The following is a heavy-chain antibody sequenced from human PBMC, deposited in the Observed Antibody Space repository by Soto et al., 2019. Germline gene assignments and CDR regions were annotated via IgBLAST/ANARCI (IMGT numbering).Heavy chain of an antibody. Sequence: QLQLQESGPGLVKPSETLSLTCTVSGGSMSSSSYYWGWIRQPPGKGLEWIGSIYYSGSTYYNPSLKSRVTISVATSKNQFSLKLSSVTAADTAVYYCARHFSGSHFDYWGQGTLVTVSS. D-gene: IGHD1-26*01. V-gene: IGHV4-39*01. CDR1: GGSMSSSSYY. CDR2: IYYSGST. J-gene: IGHJ4*02. CDR3: ARHFSGSHFDY.